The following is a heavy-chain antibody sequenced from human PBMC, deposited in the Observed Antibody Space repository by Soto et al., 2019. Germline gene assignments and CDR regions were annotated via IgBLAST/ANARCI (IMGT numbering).Heavy chain of an antibody. CDR2: ISYDGSNK. CDR3: ARVRDSSGDYLEYFQH. D-gene: IGHD3-22*01. CDR1: GFTFSSYA. Sequence: QVQLVESGGGVVQPGRSLRLSCAASGFTFSSYAMHWVRQAPGKGLEWVAVISYDGSNKYYADSVKGRFTISRDNSKHAVYLQMNSLRTEDTAVYYCARVRDSSGDYLEYFQHWGQGTLVTVSS. J-gene: IGHJ1*01. V-gene: IGHV3-30-3*01.